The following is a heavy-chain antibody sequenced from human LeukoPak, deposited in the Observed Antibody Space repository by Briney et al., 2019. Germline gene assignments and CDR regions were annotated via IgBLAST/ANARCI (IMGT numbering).Heavy chain of an antibody. J-gene: IGHJ4*02. CDR1: GFTFSSYW. D-gene: IGHD1-14*01. V-gene: IGHV3-74*01. CDR2: INSDGSST. Sequence: GGSLRLSCAASGFTFSSYWMHWVRQAPGKVLVWVSRINSDGSSTNYADSVKGRFTISGDNAKNTLYLQMNRLRAEDTAVYYCARVRYCDYWGQGTLVTVSS. CDR3: ARVRYCDY.